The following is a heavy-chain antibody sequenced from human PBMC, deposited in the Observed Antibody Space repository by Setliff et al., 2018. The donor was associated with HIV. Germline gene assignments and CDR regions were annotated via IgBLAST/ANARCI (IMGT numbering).Heavy chain of an antibody. J-gene: IGHJ4*02. CDR2: IIPILGIA. D-gene: IGHD6-19*01. CDR1: GGTFSSYA. Sequence: GASVKVSCKASGGTFSSYAISWVRQAPGQGLEWMGGIIPILGIANYAQKFQGRVTITADKSTSTAYMELSSLRSEDTAVYYCARGAIAVAGDFFGYWGQGTLVTVSS. V-gene: IGHV1-69*10. CDR3: ARGAIAVAGDFFGY.